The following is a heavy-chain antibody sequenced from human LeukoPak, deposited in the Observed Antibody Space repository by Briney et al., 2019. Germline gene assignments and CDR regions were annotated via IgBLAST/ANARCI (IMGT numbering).Heavy chain of an antibody. CDR1: GGSINNYY. CDR3: ARCPRGVYYYYMDV. Sequence: SETLSLTCTVSGGSINNYYWSWIRQPPGKGLEWIGYTSYSGNTDYNPSLKSRVTISVDTSKNQFSLKLTSVTAAGTAVYYCARCPRGVYYYYMDVWGKGTTVTVSS. V-gene: IGHV4-59*01. J-gene: IGHJ6*03. CDR2: TSYSGNT.